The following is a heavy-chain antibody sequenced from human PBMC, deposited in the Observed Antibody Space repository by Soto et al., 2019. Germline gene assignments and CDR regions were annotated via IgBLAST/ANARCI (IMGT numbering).Heavy chain of an antibody. Sequence: GGSLRLSCAASGFSFNIYAMSWVRQAPGKGLEWVSGISGSGDRTHYVDSVKGRFTISRDNVKNTLYLQMNSLRAEDTAVYYCAKASTYKYVWGSFRYYFDHWGQGALVTVSS. J-gene: IGHJ4*02. D-gene: IGHD3-16*02. CDR3: AKASTYKYVWGSFRYYFDH. V-gene: IGHV3-23*01. CDR1: GFSFNIYA. CDR2: ISGSGDRT.